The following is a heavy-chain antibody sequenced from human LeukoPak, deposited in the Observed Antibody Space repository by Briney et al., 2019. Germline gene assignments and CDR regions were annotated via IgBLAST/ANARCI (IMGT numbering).Heavy chain of an antibody. Sequence: PGGSLRLSCAASGFTFSSFSMNWVRQAPGKGLEWVSYISSNSYASFYADSVKGRFTISRDTAQNSLYLQMNSLRAEDTAVYYCARVKGYSSSSVGYYFDYWGQGTLVTVSS. J-gene: IGHJ4*02. CDR1: GFTFSSFS. CDR2: ISSNSYAS. V-gene: IGHV3-48*04. D-gene: IGHD6-6*01. CDR3: ARVKGYSSSSVGYYFDY.